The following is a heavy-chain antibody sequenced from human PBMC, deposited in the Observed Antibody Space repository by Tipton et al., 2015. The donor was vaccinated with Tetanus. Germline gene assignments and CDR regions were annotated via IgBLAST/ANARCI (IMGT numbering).Heavy chain of an antibody. V-gene: IGHV3-33*01. J-gene: IGHJ4*02. CDR2: SWYDGTDQ. CDR1: GFIFSSYG. CDR3: AREADCSGGSCFSGDFDN. Sequence: SLRLSCAASGFIFSSYGIHWVRQAPGKGLEWVAVSWYDGTDQYYADSVKCRFTLSRDNSKNTLYLQMNSLRAEDTALYYCAREADCSGGSCFSGDFDNWGQGTQVTVSS. D-gene: IGHD2-15*01.